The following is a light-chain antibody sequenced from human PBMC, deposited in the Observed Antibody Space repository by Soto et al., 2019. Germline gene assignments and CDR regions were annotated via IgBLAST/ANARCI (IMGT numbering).Light chain of an antibody. V-gene: IGKV1-5*03. J-gene: IGKJ4*01. Sequence: DLQMTQSPSTLSASVGDRVTITCWASQSISSWLAWYQLKPGKAPKLLIYKASSLESGVPSRFSGSGPGTEFTLTISSLQPDDLATYFCQQYSSYPLTFGGGTKVEIK. CDR3: QQYSSYPLT. CDR1: QSISSW. CDR2: KAS.